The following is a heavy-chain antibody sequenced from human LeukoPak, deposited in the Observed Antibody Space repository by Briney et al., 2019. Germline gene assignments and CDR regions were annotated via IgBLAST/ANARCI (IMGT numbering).Heavy chain of an antibody. Sequence: PSETLSLTCAVSGGSISSSSYYWGWIRQPPGKGLEWIGSIYYSGSTYYNPSLKSRVTISVDTSKKQFSLKLSSVTAADTAVYYCARLRYYGPGSHYPFDYWGQGTLATVSS. V-gene: IGHV4-39*01. CDR1: GGSISSSSYY. D-gene: IGHD3-10*01. CDR2: IYYSGST. J-gene: IGHJ4*02. CDR3: ARLRYYGPGSHYPFDY.